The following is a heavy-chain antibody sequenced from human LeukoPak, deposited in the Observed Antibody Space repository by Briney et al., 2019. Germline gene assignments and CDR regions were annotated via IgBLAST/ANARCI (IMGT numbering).Heavy chain of an antibody. CDR2: IYYSGST. CDR1: GGSISSYY. Sequence: SETLSLTCTVSGGSISSYYWSWIRQPPGKGLEWIGYIYYSGSTNYNPSLKSRVTISVDTSKNQFSLKLSSVTAADTAVYYCASSLTPYSSSWYSYWGQGTLVTVSS. D-gene: IGHD6-13*01. V-gene: IGHV4-59*01. J-gene: IGHJ4*02. CDR3: ASSLTPYSSSWYSY.